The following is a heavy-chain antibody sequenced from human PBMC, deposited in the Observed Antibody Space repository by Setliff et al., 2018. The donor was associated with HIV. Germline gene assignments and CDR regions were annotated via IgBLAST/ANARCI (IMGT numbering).Heavy chain of an antibody. CDR2: ISPKYGGT. D-gene: IGHD2-2*01. CDR1: GYSFSDYY. J-gene: IGHJ4*02. V-gene: IGHV1-2*02. CDR3: ARDTSSSY. Sequence: ASVKVSCKASGYSFSDYYIHWVRQAPGHGFQWMGWISPKYGGTNYAQNFQGRVTMTRDTSISTAYMELRSLGSDDTAVYFCARDTSSSYWGQGTPVTVSS.